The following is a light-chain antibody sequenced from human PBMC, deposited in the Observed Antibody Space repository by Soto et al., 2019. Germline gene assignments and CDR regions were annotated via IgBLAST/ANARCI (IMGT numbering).Light chain of an antibody. CDR1: QSVSSY. V-gene: IGKV3-11*01. CDR3: QQRSNWPPWT. Sequence: EIVLTHSPATLSLSPWERATLSCRASQSVSSYLAWYQQKPRQAPRLLIYDASNRATGIPARFSGSGSGTDFTLTISSLEPEDFAVYYCQQRSNWPPWTFGQGTKVDIK. CDR2: DAS. J-gene: IGKJ1*01.